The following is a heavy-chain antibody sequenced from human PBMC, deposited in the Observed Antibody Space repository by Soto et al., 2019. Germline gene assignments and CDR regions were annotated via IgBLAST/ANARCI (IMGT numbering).Heavy chain of an antibody. D-gene: IGHD1-7*01. Sequence: PSETLSLSCTVSDVSISSGGYYWSWIRQHPGKGLEWIGYIYYSGSTYYNPSLKSRVTISVDTSKNQFSLKLSSVTAADTAVYYCARDNRSYNWNYVTNWFDPWGQGTLVTVSS. CDR2: IYYSGST. V-gene: IGHV4-31*03. CDR3: ARDNRSYNWNYVTNWFDP. CDR1: DVSISSGGYY. J-gene: IGHJ5*02.